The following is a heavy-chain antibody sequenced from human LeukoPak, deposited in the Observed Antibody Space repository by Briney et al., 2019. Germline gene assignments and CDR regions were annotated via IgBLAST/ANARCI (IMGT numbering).Heavy chain of an antibody. CDR3: ARHQWVPAFDI. CDR1: GESVSGFY. D-gene: IGHD1-26*01. Sequence: PSETLSLTCAASGESVSGFYWNWIRQPPGKGLEWIGYIYYTGSINYNPSLKSRVTISIDTSKNQFSLILSSVTAADTAVYYCARHQWVPAFDIWGQGTMVTVSS. J-gene: IGHJ3*02. V-gene: IGHV4-59*08. CDR2: IYYTGSI.